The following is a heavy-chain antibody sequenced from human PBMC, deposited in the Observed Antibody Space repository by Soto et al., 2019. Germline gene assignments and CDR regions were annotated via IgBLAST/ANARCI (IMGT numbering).Heavy chain of an antibody. V-gene: IGHV4-59*01. Sequence: SETLSLTCTVSGGSISSYYWSWIRQPPGKGLEWIGYIYYSGSTNYNPSLKSRVTISVDTSKNQFSLKLSSVTAADTAVYYCATSRDYSNYDPYYYYYMDVWGKGTTVTVSS. CDR3: ATSRDYSNYDPYYYYYMDV. D-gene: IGHD4-4*01. J-gene: IGHJ6*03. CDR2: IYYSGST. CDR1: GGSISSYY.